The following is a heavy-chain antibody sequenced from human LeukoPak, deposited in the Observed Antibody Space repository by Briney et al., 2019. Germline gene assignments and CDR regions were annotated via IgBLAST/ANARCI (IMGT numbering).Heavy chain of an antibody. CDR3: ARDTNWNFDY. CDR1: GFTFSSYA. CDR2: ISYDGSNK. V-gene: IGHV3-30-3*01. J-gene: IGHJ4*02. Sequence: GRSLRLSCAASGFTFSSYAMHWVRQAPGKGLEWVAIISYDGSNKYYADSVKGRFTISRDISKNTLYLQMNSLRAEDTAVYYCARDTNWNFDYWGQGTLVTVSS. D-gene: IGHD1-1*01.